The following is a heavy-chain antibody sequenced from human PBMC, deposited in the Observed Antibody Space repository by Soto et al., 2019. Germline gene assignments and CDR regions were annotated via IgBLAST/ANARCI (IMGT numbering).Heavy chain of an antibody. J-gene: IGHJ6*02. D-gene: IGHD1-1*01. CDR1: GFTFSSYS. CDR3: ARDVRWNHDVDYYYGMDV. Sequence: GGSLRLSCAASGFTFSSYSMNWVRQAPGKGLEWVSSISSSSSYIYYADSVKGRFTISRDNAKNSLYLQMNSLRAEDTAVYYCARDVRWNHDVDYYYGMDVWGQGTTVTVS. V-gene: IGHV3-21*01. CDR2: ISSSSSYI.